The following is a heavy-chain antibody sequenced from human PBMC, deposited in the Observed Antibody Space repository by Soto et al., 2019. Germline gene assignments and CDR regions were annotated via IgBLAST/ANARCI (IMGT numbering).Heavy chain of an antibody. Sequence: GGSLRLSCAASGFTFSSYAMHWVRQAPGKGLEWVAVISYDGSNKYYADSVKGRFTISRDNSKNTLYLQMNSLRAEDTAVYYCARAMAHYRSPFDYWGQGTLVTVSS. D-gene: IGHD3-10*01. J-gene: IGHJ4*02. V-gene: IGHV3-30-3*01. CDR3: ARAMAHYRSPFDY. CDR1: GFTFSSYA. CDR2: ISYDGSNK.